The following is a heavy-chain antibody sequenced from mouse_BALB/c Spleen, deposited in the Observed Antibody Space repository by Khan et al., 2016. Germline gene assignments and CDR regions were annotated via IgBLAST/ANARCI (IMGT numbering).Heavy chain of an antibody. CDR2: ISDGGSYT. Sequence: EVELVESGGGLVKPGGSLQLSCAASGFTFSDYYMYLFRQTPEKRLSWVATISDGGSYTYYPASVMGRFPISRYTAKNNLYLQMSSLKSEDTAMYYCARDLNWYFDVWGTGTTVTVSS. V-gene: IGHV5-4*02. CDR1: GFTFSDYY. CDR3: ARDLNWYFDV. J-gene: IGHJ1*03.